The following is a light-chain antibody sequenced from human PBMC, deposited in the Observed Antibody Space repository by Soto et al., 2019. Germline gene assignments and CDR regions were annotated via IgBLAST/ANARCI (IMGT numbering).Light chain of an antibody. Sequence: QSVLTQPPSASGPPGQRVTISCSGGSSNIGSNFVYWYQQLPGTAPKLLIYSNNQRPSGVPDRFSGSRSGTSASLAIIGLQSEDEADYYCAAWDDSLSGSWVFGGGTKLTVL. V-gene: IGLV1-47*02. J-gene: IGLJ3*02. CDR3: AAWDDSLSGSWV. CDR2: SNN. CDR1: SSNIGSNF.